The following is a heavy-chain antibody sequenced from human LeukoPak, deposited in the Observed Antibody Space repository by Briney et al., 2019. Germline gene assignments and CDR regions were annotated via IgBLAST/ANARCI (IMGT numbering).Heavy chain of an antibody. Sequence: GRSLRLSCAASGFTFSSYGMHWVRQAPGKGLEWVSGISGSGDNTYYADSVKGRFTISRDNSKNTLYLQMNSLRAEDTAVYYCAKDHVLGGNYYYDSSGYFNYFDYWGQGTLVTVSS. V-gene: IGHV3-23*01. J-gene: IGHJ4*02. CDR2: ISGSGDNT. D-gene: IGHD3-22*01. CDR3: AKDHVLGGNYYYDSSGYFNYFDY. CDR1: GFTFSSYG.